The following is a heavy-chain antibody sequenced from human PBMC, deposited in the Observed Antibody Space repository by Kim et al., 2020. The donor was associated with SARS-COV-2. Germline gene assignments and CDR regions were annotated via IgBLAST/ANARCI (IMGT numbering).Heavy chain of an antibody. J-gene: IGHJ5*02. Sequence: SVKVSCTASGGSFRTSDINWVRQAPGQGLEWMGGTLPVLGTSKYGQKFRDRVTITADESMNTVYMEVTSLRSEDTAVYYCTRGFGGHSEWFDIWGQGTLVIVSS. CDR3: TRGFGGHSEWFDI. CDR1: GGSFRTSD. CDR2: TLPVLGTS. V-gene: IGHV1-69*13. D-gene: IGHD2-21*02.